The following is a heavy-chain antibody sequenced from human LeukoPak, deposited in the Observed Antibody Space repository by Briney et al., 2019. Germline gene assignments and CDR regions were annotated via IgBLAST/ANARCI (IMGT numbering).Heavy chain of an antibody. D-gene: IGHD5-18*01. V-gene: IGHV4-34*01. CDR1: GGSFSGYY. CDR2: INHSGST. Sequence: SETLSLTCAVYGGSFSGYYWSWIRQPPGKGLEWIGEINHSGSTNYNPSLKSRVTISVDTSKNQFSLKLSSVTAADTAVYYCARVGVFDTAMPIYYFDYWGQGTLVTVSS. CDR3: ARVGVFDTAMPIYYFDY. J-gene: IGHJ4*02.